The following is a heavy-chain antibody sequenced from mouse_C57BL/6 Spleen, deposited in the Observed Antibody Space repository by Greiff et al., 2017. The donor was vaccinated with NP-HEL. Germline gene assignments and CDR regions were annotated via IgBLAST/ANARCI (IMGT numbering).Heavy chain of an antibody. Sequence: QVQLQQPGAELVRPGSSVKLSCKASGYTFTSYWMDWVKQRPGQGLEWIGNIYPSDSETHYNQKFKDKATLTVDKSSSTAYMQLSSLTSEDSAVYYCARRGYDYEGFAYWGQGTLVTVSA. CDR1: GYTFTSYW. D-gene: IGHD2-4*01. CDR3: ARRGYDYEGFAY. CDR2: IYPSDSET. V-gene: IGHV1-61*01. J-gene: IGHJ3*01.